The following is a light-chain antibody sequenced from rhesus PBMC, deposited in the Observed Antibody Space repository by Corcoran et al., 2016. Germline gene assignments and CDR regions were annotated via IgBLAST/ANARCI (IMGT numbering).Light chain of an antibody. CDR3: QQYNNWWT. CDR2: GAS. CDR1: QSVSSY. V-gene: IGKV3S9*01. Sequence: EIVMTQSPATLSLSPGERATLSCRASQSVSSYVAWYQQKPEQAPRLLIYGASSRATGIPDRFSGSGSGTDFTLIISSLEPEDVGVYYCQQYNNWWTFGQGTKVEIK. J-gene: IGKJ1*01.